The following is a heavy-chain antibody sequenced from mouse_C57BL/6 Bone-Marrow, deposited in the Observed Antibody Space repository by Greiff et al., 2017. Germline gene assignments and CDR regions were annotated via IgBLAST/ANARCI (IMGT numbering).Heavy chain of an antibody. J-gene: IGHJ1*03. V-gene: IGHV3-8*01. CDR1: GYSITSDY. CDR3: ARYGDNYLPRYFDV. D-gene: IGHD5-5*01. CDR2: ISYSGST. Sequence: VQLKESGPGLAKPSQTLSLTCSVTGYSITSDYWNWIRKFPGNKLEYMGYISYSGSTYYTPSLKSRISITRDTSKIHYYLQLNSVTTEDTTTYYCARYGDNYLPRYFDVWGTGTTVTVSS.